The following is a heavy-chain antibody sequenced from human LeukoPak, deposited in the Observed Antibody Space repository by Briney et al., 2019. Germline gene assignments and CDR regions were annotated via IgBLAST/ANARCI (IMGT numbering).Heavy chain of an antibody. J-gene: IGHJ1*01. CDR1: GGSISSYY. CDR2: IYYSGST. Sequence: SETLSLTCTVSGGSISSYYWSWIRQPPGKGLEWIGYIYYSGSTNYNPSLKSRVTISVDTSKNQFSLKLSSVTAADTAVYYCARGEGAVKYFQHWGQGTLVTVSS. CDR3: ARGEGAVKYFQH. V-gene: IGHV4-59*12. D-gene: IGHD6-19*01.